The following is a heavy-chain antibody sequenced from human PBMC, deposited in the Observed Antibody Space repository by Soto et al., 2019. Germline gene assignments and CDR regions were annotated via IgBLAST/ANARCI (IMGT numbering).Heavy chain of an antibody. CDR2: ISWNSGSI. J-gene: IGHJ6*03. CDR3: AKAMVRGVMNYYYMDV. D-gene: IGHD3-10*01. V-gene: IGHV3-9*01. CDR1: GFTFDDYA. Sequence: SLKISCAASGFTFDDYAMHWVRQAPGKGLEWVSGISWNSGSIGYADSVKGRFTISRDNAKNSLYLQMNSLRAEDTALYYCAKAMVRGVMNYYYMDVWGKGTTVTVSS.